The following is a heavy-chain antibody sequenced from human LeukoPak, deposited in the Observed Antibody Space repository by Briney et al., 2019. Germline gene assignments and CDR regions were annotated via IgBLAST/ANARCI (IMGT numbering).Heavy chain of an antibody. J-gene: IGHJ4*02. CDR1: GGSIRSYY. V-gene: IGHV4-59*08. CDR3: ARHGGGYSFDY. D-gene: IGHD5-24*01. Sequence: SETLSLTCTVSGGSIRSYYWSWIRQPPGKGLEWIGYIYDSGSTNYNPPLKSRVTISVDTSKNQFSLKLSSVTAADTAVYYCARHGGGYSFDYWGQGTLVTVSS. CDR2: IYDSGST.